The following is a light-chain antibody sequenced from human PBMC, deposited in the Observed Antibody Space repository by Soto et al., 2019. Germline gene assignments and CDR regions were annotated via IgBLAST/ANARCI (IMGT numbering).Light chain of an antibody. Sequence: QSALTQPPSVSGAPGQTVTISCTGSSCDIGGGYDVHWYQQLPGTAPKLLIYGNSNRPSGVPDRFSGSKSGTSAALAITGLQAEDEADYYCQSYDSSLSGDVFGTGTKLTVL. CDR2: GNS. V-gene: IGLV1-40*01. CDR1: SCDIGGGYD. J-gene: IGLJ1*01. CDR3: QSYDSSLSGDV.